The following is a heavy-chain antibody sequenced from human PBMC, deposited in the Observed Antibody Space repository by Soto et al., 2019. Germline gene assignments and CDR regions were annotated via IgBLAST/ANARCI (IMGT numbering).Heavy chain of an antibody. D-gene: IGHD5-18*01. Sequence: EVQVVESGGGLIQPGGSLRLSCVASGFTLNIYWMHWVRQAPGKGLVLVSRIKFDESTTSYADSVKGRFTISRDNAKNTVFLQINSLRADDTGVYYCASGIRNYYGVDVWGQGTTVTVSS. CDR1: GFTLNIYW. CDR2: IKFDESTT. V-gene: IGHV3-74*01. CDR3: ASGIRNYYGVDV. J-gene: IGHJ6*02.